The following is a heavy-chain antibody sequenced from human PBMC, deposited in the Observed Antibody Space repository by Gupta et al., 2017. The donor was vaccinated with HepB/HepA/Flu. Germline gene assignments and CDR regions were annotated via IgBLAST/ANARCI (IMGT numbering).Heavy chain of an antibody. J-gene: IGHJ4*02. V-gene: IGHV3-30*18. CDR2: ISDAGSTQ. CDR3: AKSGRSTDWCYYFDQ. D-gene: IGHD2-8*01. CDR1: GFTFSSYG. Sequence: QVQLVESGGGVVPPGRSLRLSCAASGFTFSSYGVPWVSQAPGKGLEWVAVISDAGSTQYYADSVEGRFTISRDNSKNTLHLQMNSLRAEDTAVYYCAKSGRSTDWCYYFDQWGQGTLVTVSS.